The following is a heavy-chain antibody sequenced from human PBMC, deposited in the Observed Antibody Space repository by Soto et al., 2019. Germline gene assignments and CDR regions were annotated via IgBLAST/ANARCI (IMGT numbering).Heavy chain of an antibody. CDR1: GYTFTSYD. CDR3: ASSLMITFGGVTVD. V-gene: IGHV1-8*01. CDR2: MNPNSGNT. Sequence: QVQLVQSWAEVKKPGASVKVSCNASGYTFTSYDINWVRQATGQGLEWMGWMNPNSGNTGYAQKFQGRVTMTRNTSISTAYMELSSLRSEDTAVYYCASSLMITFGGVTVDWGQGTLVTVSS. D-gene: IGHD3-16*02. J-gene: IGHJ4*02.